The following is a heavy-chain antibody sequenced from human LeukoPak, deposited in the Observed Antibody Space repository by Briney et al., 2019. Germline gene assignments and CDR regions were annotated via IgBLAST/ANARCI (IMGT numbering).Heavy chain of an antibody. D-gene: IGHD5-24*01. CDR2: IKQDGSEK. Sequence: GGSLRLSCAASGFTFSSFWMSWVRQAPGRGLEWVANIKQDGSEKYYVDSVKGRFTISRDNAKNSLYLQMNSLRAEDTAVYYCARQRWLQSYFDYWGQGTLVTVSS. CDR3: ARQRWLQSYFDY. CDR1: GFTFSSFW. J-gene: IGHJ4*02. V-gene: IGHV3-7*01.